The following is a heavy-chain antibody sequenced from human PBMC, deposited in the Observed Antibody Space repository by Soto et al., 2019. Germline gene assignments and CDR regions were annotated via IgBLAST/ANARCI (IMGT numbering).Heavy chain of an antibody. Sequence: GGSLRLSCTASGFTFGDYAMSWFRQAPGKGLEWVGFIRSKAYGGTTEYAASVKGRFTISRDDSKSIAYLQMSSLKTEDTAVNYCTRENAVAGISIYWGQGTLVTVSS. CDR1: GFTFGDYA. J-gene: IGHJ4*02. CDR2: IRSKAYGGTT. D-gene: IGHD6-19*01. V-gene: IGHV3-49*03. CDR3: TRENAVAGISIY.